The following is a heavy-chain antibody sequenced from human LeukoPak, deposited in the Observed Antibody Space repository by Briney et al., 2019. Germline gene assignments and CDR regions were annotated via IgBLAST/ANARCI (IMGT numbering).Heavy chain of an antibody. Sequence: PGGSLRLSCAASGFTVSSNYMSWVRQAPGKGLEWVSVIYSGGSTYYADSAKGRFTISRDNSKNTLYLQMNSLRAEDTAVYYCARVSSGSYGWAFDIWGQGTMVTVSS. D-gene: IGHD1-26*01. CDR3: ARVSSGSYGWAFDI. V-gene: IGHV3-66*01. CDR1: GFTVSSNY. CDR2: IYSGGST. J-gene: IGHJ3*02.